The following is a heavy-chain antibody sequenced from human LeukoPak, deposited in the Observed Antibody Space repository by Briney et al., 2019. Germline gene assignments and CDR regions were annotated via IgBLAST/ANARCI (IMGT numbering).Heavy chain of an antibody. V-gene: IGHV1-2*04. CDR2: INPNSGGT. D-gene: IGHD6-13*01. J-gene: IGHJ3*02. CDR3: ARDAGLQQPLAFDI. CDR1: GYTFTGYY. Sequence: ASVKVSCKASGYTFTGYYMHWVRQAPGQGLEWMGWINPNSGGTNYAQKFQGWVTMTRDTSISTAYMELSRLRSDDTAVYYCARDAGLQQPLAFDIWGQGTMVTVSS.